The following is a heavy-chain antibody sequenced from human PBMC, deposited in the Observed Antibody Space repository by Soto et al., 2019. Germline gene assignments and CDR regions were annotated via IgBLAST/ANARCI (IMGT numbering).Heavy chain of an antibody. CDR3: AKDSFHFVYYFDY. CDR2: ISGSGGST. J-gene: IGHJ4*02. V-gene: IGHV3-23*01. Sequence: GGSLRLSCAASGFTFSSYAMSWVRQAPGKGLEWVSAISGSGGSTYYADSVKGRFTISRDNSKHTLYLQMNSLRAEDTAVYYCAKDSFHFVYYFDYWGQGTLVTVSS. CDR1: GFTFSSYA. D-gene: IGHD2-15*01.